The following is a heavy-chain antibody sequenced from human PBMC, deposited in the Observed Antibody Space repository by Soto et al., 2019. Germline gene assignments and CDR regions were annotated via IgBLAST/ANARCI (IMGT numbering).Heavy chain of an antibody. CDR1: GFTFSSYS. D-gene: IGHD3-22*01. CDR3: AIDYYDSSGYFDHAFDI. Sequence: GGSLRLSCAASGFTFSSYSMNWVRQAPGKGLEWVSYISSSSSTIYYADSVKGRFTISRDNAKNSLYLQMNSLRDEDTAVYYCAIDYYDSSGYFDHAFDIWGQGTMVTVSS. V-gene: IGHV3-48*02. CDR2: ISSSSSTI. J-gene: IGHJ3*02.